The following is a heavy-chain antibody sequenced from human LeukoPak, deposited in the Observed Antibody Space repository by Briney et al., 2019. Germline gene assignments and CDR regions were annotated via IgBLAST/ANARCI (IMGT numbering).Heavy chain of an antibody. D-gene: IGHD5-18*01. J-gene: IGHJ4*02. Sequence: SETLSLTCAVYGGSFSGYYWSWIRQPPGKGLEWIGEINYSGSTNYNPSLKSRVTISVDTSKNQFSLKLSSVTAADTAVYYCARTARGYSYGINVWGQGTLVTVSS. CDR2: INYSGST. V-gene: IGHV4-34*01. CDR1: GGSFSGYY. CDR3: ARTARGYSYGINV.